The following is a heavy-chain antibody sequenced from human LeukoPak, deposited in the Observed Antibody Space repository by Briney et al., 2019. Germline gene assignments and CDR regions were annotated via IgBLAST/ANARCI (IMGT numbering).Heavy chain of an antibody. V-gene: IGHV3-30-3*01. CDR3: ARDSGANRRGSFDY. Sequence: PGGSLRLSCAVSGFTFSSYDMHWVRQAPGKGLEWVAVISYDGSNKYQADSVKGRFTISRDNSKNTLYLQMNSLRAEDTAIYYCARDSGANRRGSFDYWGQGTLVTVSS. CDR1: GFTFSSYD. D-gene: IGHD4/OR15-4a*01. J-gene: IGHJ4*02. CDR2: ISYDGSNK.